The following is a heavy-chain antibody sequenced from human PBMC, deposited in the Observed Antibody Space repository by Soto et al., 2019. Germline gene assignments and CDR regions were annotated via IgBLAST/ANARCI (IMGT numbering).Heavy chain of an antibody. J-gene: IGHJ3*02. Sequence: GGSLRLSCAASGFTFSSYAMSWVRQAPGKGLEWVSAISGSGGSTYYADSVKGRFTISRDNSKNTLYLQMNSLRAEDTAVYYCAKDPRYYDFWSGYRPGNDAFDIWGQGTMVTVSS. CDR2: ISGSGGST. CDR1: GFTFSSYA. CDR3: AKDPRYYDFWSGYRPGNDAFDI. D-gene: IGHD3-3*01. V-gene: IGHV3-23*01.